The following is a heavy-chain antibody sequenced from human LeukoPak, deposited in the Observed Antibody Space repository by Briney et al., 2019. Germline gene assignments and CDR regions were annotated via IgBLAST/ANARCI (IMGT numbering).Heavy chain of an antibody. Sequence: ASMKVSCKASGYTFIDYYIYCVRQAPGQGLEWMGWINPNSGGTSCTQKFQGRVTMTRDTSISTAYMELTRLTSDDSAVFSCARNWGIVVVTDFDYWGQGTLVTVSS. D-gene: IGHD2-21*02. CDR1: GYTFIDYY. CDR2: INPNSGGT. CDR3: ARNWGIVVVTDFDY. J-gene: IGHJ4*02. V-gene: IGHV1-2*02.